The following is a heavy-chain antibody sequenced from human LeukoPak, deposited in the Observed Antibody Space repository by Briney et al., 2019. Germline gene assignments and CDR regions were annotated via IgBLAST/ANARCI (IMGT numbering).Heavy chain of an antibody. J-gene: IGHJ4*02. V-gene: IGHV3-33*01. D-gene: IGHD3-16*01. Sequence: GGSLRLSCAASGFTFSSYGMHWARQAPGKGLEWVAVIWYDGSNKYYADSVKGRFTISRDNSKNTLYLQMNSLRAEDTAVYYCARETPTWGAMNYFDYWGQGTLVTVSS. CDR3: ARETPTWGAMNYFDY. CDR1: GFTFSSYG. CDR2: IWYDGSNK.